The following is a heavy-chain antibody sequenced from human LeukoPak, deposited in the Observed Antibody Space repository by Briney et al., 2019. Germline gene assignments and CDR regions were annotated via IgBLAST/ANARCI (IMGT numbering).Heavy chain of an antibody. J-gene: IGHJ4*02. CDR2: IYTSGST. Sequence: SETLSLTCTVSGYSISSGYYWGWIRQPAGKGLEWIGRIYTSGSTNYNPSLKSRVTMSVDTSKNQFSLKLSSVTAADTAVYYCARTPLRLGSMVRGLTPNYYFDYWGQGTLVTVSS. V-gene: IGHV4-4*07. CDR3: ARTPLRLGSMVRGLTPNYYFDY. CDR1: GYSISSGYY. D-gene: IGHD3-10*01.